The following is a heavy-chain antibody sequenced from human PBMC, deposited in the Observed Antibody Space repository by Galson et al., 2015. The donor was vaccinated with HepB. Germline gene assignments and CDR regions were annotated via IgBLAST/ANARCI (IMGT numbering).Heavy chain of an antibody. J-gene: IGHJ4*02. D-gene: IGHD6-13*01. Sequence: ETLSLTCTVSGGSISSYYWSWIRQPPGKGLEWIGYIYYSGSTNYNPSLKSRVTISVDTSKNQFSLKLSSVTAADTAVYYCARTGIAASPPGFDYWGQGTLVTVSS. CDR3: ARTGIAASPPGFDY. V-gene: IGHV4-59*01. CDR2: IYYSGST. CDR1: GGSISSYY.